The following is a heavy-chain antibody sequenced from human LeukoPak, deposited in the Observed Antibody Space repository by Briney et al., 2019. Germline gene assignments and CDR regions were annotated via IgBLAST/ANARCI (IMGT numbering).Heavy chain of an antibody. D-gene: IGHD5-24*01. Sequence: KPSQTLSLTCTVSGGSISSGGYYWSWIRQHPGKGLEWIGYIYYSGSTYYNPSLKSRVTISVDPSKNQFSLKMSSVSAAETAVYYCARGGGDVYNVFDYWGQGTLVTVSS. CDR1: GGSISSGGYY. CDR2: IYYSGST. V-gene: IGHV4-31*03. CDR3: ARGGGDVYNVFDY. J-gene: IGHJ4*02.